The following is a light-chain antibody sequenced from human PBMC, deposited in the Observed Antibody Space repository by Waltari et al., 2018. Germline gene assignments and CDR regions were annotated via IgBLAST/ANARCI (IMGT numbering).Light chain of an antibody. CDR1: SLRSYY. CDR3: NSRDSSGNQPE. J-gene: IGLJ2*01. Sequence: SSELTQDPAVSVALGQTVRITCQGDSLRSYYASWYQQKPGQAPVLVIYGKNNRPSGIPDRFSGSSSGNTASLTITGAQAEDEADYYCNSRDSSGNQPEFGGGTKLTVL. V-gene: IGLV3-19*01. CDR2: GKN.